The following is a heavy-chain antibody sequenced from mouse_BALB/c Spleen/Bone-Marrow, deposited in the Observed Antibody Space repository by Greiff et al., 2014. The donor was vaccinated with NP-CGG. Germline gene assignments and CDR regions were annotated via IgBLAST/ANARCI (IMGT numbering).Heavy chain of an antibody. CDR3: AKLTWDEGDY. CDR2: SWGAEIT. Sequence: QVQLKESGPGLVAPSPSLSITCTVSGFSLTDYGVSWVRQPPGKGLEWLGVSWGAEITYYNSALKSRLSISKDNSKSQVFLKTNSLQADDTAMYYCAKLTWDEGDYWGQGTTLTVSS. V-gene: IGHV2-6-5*01. CDR1: GFSLTDYG. J-gene: IGHJ2*01. D-gene: IGHD4-1*01.